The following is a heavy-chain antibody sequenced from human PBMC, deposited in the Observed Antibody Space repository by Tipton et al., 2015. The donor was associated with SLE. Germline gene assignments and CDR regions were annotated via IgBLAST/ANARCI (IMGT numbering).Heavy chain of an antibody. Sequence: SLRLSCAASGFTFSSYEMNWVRQAPGKGLEWVSYISRSGGTIYYADSVKGRFTISRDNSKNTLYLQMNSLRAEDTAAYYCARGVPGANWNYNWGQGTLVTVSS. CDR1: GFTFSSYE. D-gene: IGHD1-7*01. J-gene: IGHJ4*02. V-gene: IGHV3-48*03. CDR2: ISRSGGTI. CDR3: ARGVPGANWNYN.